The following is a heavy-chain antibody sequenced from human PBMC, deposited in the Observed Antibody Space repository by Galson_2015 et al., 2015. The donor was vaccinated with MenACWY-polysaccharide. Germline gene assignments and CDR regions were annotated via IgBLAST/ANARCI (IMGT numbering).Heavy chain of an antibody. Sequence: SLRLSCAASGFTFSYYNMDWVRQAPGTGLEWVSYISSSSSTIYYAESVKGRFTISRDNANNSLYLQMNSLRDEDTAVYYCARDNMVAGAVDIWGQGTMVTVSS. V-gene: IGHV3-48*02. CDR3: ARDNMVAGAVDI. J-gene: IGHJ3*02. D-gene: IGHD5-12*01. CDR1: GFTFSYYN. CDR2: ISSSSSTI.